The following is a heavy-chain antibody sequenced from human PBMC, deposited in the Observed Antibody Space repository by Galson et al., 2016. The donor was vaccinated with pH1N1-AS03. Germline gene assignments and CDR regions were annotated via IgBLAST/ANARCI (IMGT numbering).Heavy chain of an antibody. D-gene: IGHD1-26*01. CDR1: GDSVSSNTAA. CDR3: ARDHLGAGPSFDY. J-gene: IGHJ4*02. Sequence: CAISGDSVSSNTAAWNWIRQSPSRGLEWLGRTYYRSRWDNDYAVFVTSRITITPDTSKNTLSLQLKFVTPEDTAIYYCARDHLGAGPSFDYWGQGTLVTVSS. CDR2: TYYRSRWDN. V-gene: IGHV6-1*01.